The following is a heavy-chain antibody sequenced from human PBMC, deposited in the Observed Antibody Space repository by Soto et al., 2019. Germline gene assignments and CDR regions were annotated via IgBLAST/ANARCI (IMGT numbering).Heavy chain of an antibody. D-gene: IGHD2-2*01. V-gene: IGHV4-39*01. J-gene: IGHJ6*02. CDR1: GGSISSSSYY. Sequence: SETLSLTCTVSGGSISSSSYYWGWIRQPPGKGLEWIGSIYYSGSTYYNPSLKSRVTISVDTSKNQFSLKLSSVTAADTAVYYCARSRGTIVVPAASNYYYYGMDVWGQGTTVTVSS. CDR2: IYYSGST. CDR3: ARSRGTIVVPAASNYYYYGMDV.